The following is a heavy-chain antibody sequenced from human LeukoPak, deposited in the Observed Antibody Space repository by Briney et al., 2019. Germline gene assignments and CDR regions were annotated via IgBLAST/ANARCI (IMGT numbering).Heavy chain of an antibody. V-gene: IGHV3-48*03. J-gene: IGHJ6*04. CDR1: GVSFSSYE. CDR2: SSSSGSTI. D-gene: IGHD3-10*02. Sequence: GESLSLSCAPSGVSFSSYEMAWVRQAPGKGLEWVSYSSSSGSTIYNADFMTGRSTSARDTAKNSPYLQMNSLRADDTAVYYCAELAITMIGGVWGKGTTVTISS. CDR3: AELAITMIGGV.